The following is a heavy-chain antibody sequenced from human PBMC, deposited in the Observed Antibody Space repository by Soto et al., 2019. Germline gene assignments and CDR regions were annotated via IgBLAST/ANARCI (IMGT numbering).Heavy chain of an antibody. CDR3: ATHHISNDY. CDR2: IRNKPNRYTT. CDR1: GFTFSEHY. J-gene: IGHJ4*02. V-gene: IGHV3-72*01. Sequence: EVHLVESGGGLVQPGGSLRLSCVASRFASGFTFSEHYMDWVRQAPGKGLEWVGRIRNKPNRYTTEYAASVKGRFAISRDESKNSVFLQMNSLKTEDTAVYYCATHHISNDYWGQGTLVTVSS.